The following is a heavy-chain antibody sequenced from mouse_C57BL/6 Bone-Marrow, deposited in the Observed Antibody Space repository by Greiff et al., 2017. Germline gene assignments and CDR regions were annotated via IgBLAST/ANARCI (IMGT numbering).Heavy chain of an antibody. D-gene: IGHD2-4*01. Sequence: VQLQQPGAELVKPGASVKLSCKASGYTFTNYWMHWVKQRPGQGLEWIGMMHPNGGSPDYNEKFKSAATLSVDKSSRTAYMELSSLTSEDSAVYYCARSYDYDDYTMDYWGQGTSVTVSS. CDR3: ARSYDYDDYTMDY. CDR2: MHPNGGSP. CDR1: GYTFTNYW. J-gene: IGHJ4*01. V-gene: IGHV1-64*01.